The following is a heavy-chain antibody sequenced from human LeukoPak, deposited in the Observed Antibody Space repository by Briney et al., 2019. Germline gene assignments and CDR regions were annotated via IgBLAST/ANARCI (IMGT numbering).Heavy chain of an antibody. CDR2: VYHSGTS. CDR1: GGSINTYY. D-gene: IGHD6-19*01. J-gene: IGHJ4*02. V-gene: IGHV4-59*01. Sequence: SETLSLTCTVSGGSINTYYWSWIRQPPGKGLEWIASVYHSGTSNYNPSLRSRVTISVDTSKNQFSLRVNSVTAADTALYYCAREEHSSGWYRANFDYWGQGTLVTVSS. CDR3: AREEHSSGWYRANFDY.